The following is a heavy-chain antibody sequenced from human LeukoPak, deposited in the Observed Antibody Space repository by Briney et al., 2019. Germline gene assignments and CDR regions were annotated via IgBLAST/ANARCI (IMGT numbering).Heavy chain of an antibody. CDR3: ARAAFPFESYLLDY. Sequence: EASVKVSCKASGYTFTGYYMHWVRQAPGQGLEWMGWINPNSGGTNYAQKFQGRVTMTRDTSISTAYMELSRLRSGDTAVYYCARAAFPFESYLLDYWGQGTLVTVSS. J-gene: IGHJ4*02. CDR2: INPNSGGT. CDR1: GYTFTGYY. D-gene: IGHD1-26*01. V-gene: IGHV1-2*02.